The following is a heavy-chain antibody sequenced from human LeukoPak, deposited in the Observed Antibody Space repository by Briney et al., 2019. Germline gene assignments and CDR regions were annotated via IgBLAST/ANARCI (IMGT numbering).Heavy chain of an antibody. CDR3: ARAGPSGYYSY. J-gene: IGHJ4*02. D-gene: IGHD3-22*01. CDR1: GGSISSGDYY. Sequence: SETLSLTCTVSGGSISSGDYYWRWIRQPPGKGLELIGYIYYSGSTYYNPSLKSRVTISVDTSKNQFSLKLSSVTAADTAVYYCARAGPSGYYSYWGQGTLVTVSS. CDR2: IYYSGST. V-gene: IGHV4-30-4*01.